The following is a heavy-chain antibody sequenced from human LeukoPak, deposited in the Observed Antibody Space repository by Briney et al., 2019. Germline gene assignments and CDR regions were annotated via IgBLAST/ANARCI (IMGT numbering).Heavy chain of an antibody. D-gene: IGHD3-16*01. CDR1: GGSFNGYY. J-gene: IGHJ6*03. V-gene: IGHV4-34*01. CDR2: INHSGST. CDR3: ARRQLIRGRDYYYMDI. Sequence: SQTLSLTCAVYGGSFNGYYWNWIRQSPGKGLEWIGEINHSGSTNYNPSLKSRVTISVETSKKQFSLNLNAVTAADTAIYYCARRQLIRGRDYYYMDIWGNGTTVIVSS.